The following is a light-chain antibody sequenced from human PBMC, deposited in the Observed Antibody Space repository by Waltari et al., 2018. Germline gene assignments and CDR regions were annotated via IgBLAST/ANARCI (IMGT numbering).Light chain of an antibody. V-gene: IGLV3-25*03. CDR3: QSVDSSGTYVL. J-gene: IGLJ2*01. CDR1: VLPKQY. Sequence: SYELTQPPSVSVSPGQTARITCPGDVLPKQYAYWYQQKPGQAPVLVIYKDSERPSGIPERFSGSSSGTTVTLTISGVQAEDEADYYCQSVDSSGTYVLFGGGTKLTVL. CDR2: KDS.